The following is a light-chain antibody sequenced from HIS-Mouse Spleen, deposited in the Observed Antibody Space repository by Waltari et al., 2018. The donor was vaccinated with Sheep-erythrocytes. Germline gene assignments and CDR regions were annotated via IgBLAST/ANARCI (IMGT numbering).Light chain of an antibody. CDR3: CSYAGSSTPWV. CDR1: SRAVGSYNL. V-gene: IGLV2-23*01. J-gene: IGLJ3*02. Sequence: QSALTQPASVSGSPGQSITISCPGTSRAVGSYNLFSWYQQHPGKAPKLMIYEGSKRPSGVSNRFSGSKSGNTASLTISGLQAEDEADYYCCSYAGSSTPWVFGGGTKLTVL. CDR2: EGS.